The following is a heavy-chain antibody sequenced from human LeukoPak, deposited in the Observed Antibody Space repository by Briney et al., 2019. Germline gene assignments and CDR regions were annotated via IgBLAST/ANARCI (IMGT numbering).Heavy chain of an antibody. D-gene: IGHD3-3*01. CDR3: ARDSEPLRFLEWLFDY. CDR2: ISSSNNYI. V-gene: IGHV3-21*01. Sequence: GGSLRLSCAASGFTFSSYNMNWVRQAPGKGLEWVSSISSSNNYIYYADSVKGRFTISRDNAKKSLYLQMNSLRAEDTAVYYCARDSEPLRFLEWLFDYWGQGTLVTVSS. J-gene: IGHJ4*02. CDR1: GFTFSSYN.